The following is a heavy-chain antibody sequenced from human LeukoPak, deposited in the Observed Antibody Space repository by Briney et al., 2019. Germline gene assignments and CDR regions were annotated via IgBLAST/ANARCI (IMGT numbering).Heavy chain of an antibody. CDR3: ARDRDSSGWYLNWFDP. V-gene: IGHV4-4*07. CDR1: NGSINTYY. J-gene: IGHJ5*02. Sequence: SETLSHTCTVSNGSINTYYWSWVRQSAGKGLEWIGRIHSSGSTNSNPSLKSRLTMSVDTSKNQFSLKLRSVTAADTAVYYCARDRDSSGWYLNWFDPWGQGTLVTVSS. D-gene: IGHD6-19*01. CDR2: IHSSGST.